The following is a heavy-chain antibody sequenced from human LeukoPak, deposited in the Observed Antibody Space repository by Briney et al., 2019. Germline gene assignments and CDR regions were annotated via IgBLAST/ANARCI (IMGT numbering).Heavy chain of an antibody. V-gene: IGHV3-7*01. D-gene: IGHD3-10*01. Sequence: PGGSLRLSCTVSGFTFSKYWMRWVRQAPGKGLEWVAGIDKDGREKRYVDSAEGRFTISGDNAKNSVYLQMTSLGAEDTAVYYCATYTQNFGAPGTDYWGQGTLVTVSS. CDR2: IDKDGREK. CDR3: ATYTQNFGAPGTDY. CDR1: GFTFSKYW. J-gene: IGHJ4*02.